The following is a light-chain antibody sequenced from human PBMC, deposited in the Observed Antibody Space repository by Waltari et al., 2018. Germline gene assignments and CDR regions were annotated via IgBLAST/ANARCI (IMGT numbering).Light chain of an antibody. CDR2: DVS. Sequence: QSALTQPPSASGSPGQSVTIPCTGTSSDIGGYAYVSWYQQHPGKAPKVLLYDVSKRPSGVPDRFAGSKSGHTASLTVSGLQAEDEADYYCSSYGGSNNLVFGGGTKLTVL. CDR1: SSDIGGYAY. CDR3: SSYGGSNNLV. V-gene: IGLV2-8*01. J-gene: IGLJ3*02.